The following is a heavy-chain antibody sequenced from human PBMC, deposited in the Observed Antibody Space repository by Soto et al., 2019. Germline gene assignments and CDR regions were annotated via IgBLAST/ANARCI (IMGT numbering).Heavy chain of an antibody. CDR1: EFTFSSYS. CDR3: ARDGFQGNSYGNFDY. CDR2: ISSRSSTL. Sequence: EVQLVESGGGLVQPGGSLRLSCAASEFTFSSYSMNWVRQAPGKGLGWVSYISSRSSTLYYADSVKGRFTISRDNAKNSLYLQMNSLRDEDTAVYYCARDGFQGNSYGNFDYWGQGTLVTVSS. V-gene: IGHV3-48*02. D-gene: IGHD5-18*01. J-gene: IGHJ4*02.